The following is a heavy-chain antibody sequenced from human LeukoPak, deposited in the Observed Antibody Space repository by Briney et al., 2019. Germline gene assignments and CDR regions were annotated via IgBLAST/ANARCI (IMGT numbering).Heavy chain of an antibody. Sequence: SETLSLTCTVSGGPISSYYWSWIRQPPGKGLEWIGYIYYSGSTNYNPSLKSRVTISVDTSKNQFSLKLSSVTAADTAVYYCASFEYSSSYYFDYWGQGTLVPVSS. J-gene: IGHJ4*02. V-gene: IGHV4-59*01. CDR3: ASFEYSSSYYFDY. CDR1: GGPISSYY. D-gene: IGHD6-6*01. CDR2: IYYSGST.